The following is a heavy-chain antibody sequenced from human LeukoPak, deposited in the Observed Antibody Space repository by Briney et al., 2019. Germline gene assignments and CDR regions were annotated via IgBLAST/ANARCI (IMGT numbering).Heavy chain of an antibody. CDR2: IFYSGST. D-gene: IGHD2-2*01. CDR1: GGAIGGYY. Sequence: SETLSLTCSVSGGAIGGYYWSWIRQPPGKGLEWIGFIFYSGSTKYNPSLESRVTISVDTSKNQFSLSLRSVNAADTAVYYCARVKHQPRDVFDIWGQGTLVTVSS. J-gene: IGHJ3*02. CDR3: ARVKHQPRDVFDI. V-gene: IGHV4-59*01.